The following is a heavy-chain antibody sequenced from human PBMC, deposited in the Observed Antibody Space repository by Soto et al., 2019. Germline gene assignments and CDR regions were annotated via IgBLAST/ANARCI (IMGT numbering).Heavy chain of an antibody. V-gene: IGHV1-18*01. CDR2: ISAYNGNT. Sequence: ASVKVSCKASGYTFTSYGISWVRQAPGQGLAWMGWISAYNGNTNYAQKLQGRVTMTTDTPTSAAYMELRSLRSDDTAVYYCARDDNWNIDYWGQRTLVTVSS. CDR1: GYTFTSYG. J-gene: IGHJ4*02. CDR3: ARDDNWNIDY. D-gene: IGHD1-20*01.